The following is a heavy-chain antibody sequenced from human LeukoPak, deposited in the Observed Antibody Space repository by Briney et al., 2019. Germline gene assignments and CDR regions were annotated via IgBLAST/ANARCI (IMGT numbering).Heavy chain of an antibody. V-gene: IGHV4-38-2*02. CDR1: GYSISSGYY. CDR2: IYHSGST. Sequence: SETLSLTCTVSGYSISSGYYWGWIRQPPGKGLEWIGSIYHSGSTYYNPSLKSRVTISVDTSKNQFSLKLSSVTAADTAVYYCARDSGSSWLDYWGQGTLVTVSS. J-gene: IGHJ4*02. D-gene: IGHD6-13*01. CDR3: ARDSGSSWLDY.